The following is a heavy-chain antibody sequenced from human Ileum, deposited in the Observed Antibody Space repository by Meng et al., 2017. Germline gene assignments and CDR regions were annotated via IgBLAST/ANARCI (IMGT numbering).Heavy chain of an antibody. J-gene: IGHJ4*02. Sequence: VQLVESVGCLVPPWGSLRLSCEASGFTFSNYVRSWVRQAPGKGLEWVSGISGSGGTPHYADSVKGRFTISRDNSKNTLYLQMNSLRAEDTAIYYCAPLIAASTVRYLDYWGQGTLVTVSS. CDR3: APLIAASTVRYLDY. D-gene: IGHD4-11*01. V-gene: IGHV3-23*04. CDR2: ISGSGGTP. CDR1: GFTFSNYV.